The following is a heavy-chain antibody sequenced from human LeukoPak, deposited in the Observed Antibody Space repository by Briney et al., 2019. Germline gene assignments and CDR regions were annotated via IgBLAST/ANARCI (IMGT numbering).Heavy chain of an antibody. CDR2: INHSGST. CDR1: GGSFSGYY. J-gene: IGHJ4*02. CDR3: ARSDRAGVDY. D-gene: IGHD6-13*01. V-gene: IGHV4-34*01. Sequence: KPSETLSLACAVSGGSFSGYYWSWIRQPPGKGLEWIGEINHSGSTNYNPSLKSRVTISVDTSKNQFSLKLSSVTGADTAVYYCARSDRAGVDYWGQGTLVTVSS.